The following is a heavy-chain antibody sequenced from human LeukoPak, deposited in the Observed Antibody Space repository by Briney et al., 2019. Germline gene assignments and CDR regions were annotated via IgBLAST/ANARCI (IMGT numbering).Heavy chain of an antibody. V-gene: IGHV4-59*01. CDR3: ARASQLLEAFDI. CDR1: GGSISSYY. J-gene: IGHJ3*02. Sequence: KPSETLSLTCTVSGGSISSYYWSWIRQPPGKGLEWIGYIYYSGSTNYNPSLKSRVTISVDTSRNQFSLTLSSVTAADTAVYYCARASQLLEAFDIWGQGTMVTVSS. D-gene: IGHD1-1*01. CDR2: IYYSGST.